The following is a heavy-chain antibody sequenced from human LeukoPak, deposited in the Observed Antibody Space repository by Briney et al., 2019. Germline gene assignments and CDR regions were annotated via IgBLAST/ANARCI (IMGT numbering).Heavy chain of an antibody. D-gene: IGHD3-10*01. J-gene: IGHJ6*03. V-gene: IGHV1-8*03. CDR3: ARAHYGYYYYYMDV. CDR2: MNPNSGNT. CDR1: GYTLTGYY. Sequence: ASVKVSCKASGYTLTGYYMHWVRQAPGQGLEWMGWMNPNSGNTGYAQKFQGRVTITRNTSISTAYMELSSLRSEDTAVYYCARAHYGYYYYYMDVWGKGTTVTVSS.